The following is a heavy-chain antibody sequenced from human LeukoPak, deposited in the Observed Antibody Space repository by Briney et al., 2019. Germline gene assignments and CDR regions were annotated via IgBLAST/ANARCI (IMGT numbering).Heavy chain of an antibody. D-gene: IGHD2-2*01. J-gene: IGHJ4*02. CDR2: ISAYNGNT. V-gene: IGHV1-18*01. CDR3: ARVGIYCSSTSCYVSDFDY. CDR1: GYTFTSYG. Sequence: ASVKVSCKASGYTFTSYGISWVRQAPGQGLEWMGWISAYNGNTNYAQKLQGRVTMTTDTSTSTAYMELRSLRSDDTAVYYCARVGIYCSSTSCYVSDFDYWGQGTLVTVSS.